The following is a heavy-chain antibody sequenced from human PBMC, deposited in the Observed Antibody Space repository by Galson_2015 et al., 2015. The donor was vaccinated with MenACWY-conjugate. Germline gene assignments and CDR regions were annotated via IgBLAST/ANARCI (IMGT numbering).Heavy chain of an antibody. CDR2: MSYDGSNQ. V-gene: IGHV3-30*01. Sequence: SLRLSCAASGFTFSSYTMHWVHQTPGKGLEWVALMSYDGSNQYYADSLKGRLTISRDNSKSTQYLQMDSLRAEDTAVYYCARGLIGYSSGPLDFWGQGALVTVSS. CDR1: GFTFSSYT. D-gene: IGHD6-19*01. J-gene: IGHJ4*02. CDR3: ARGLIGYSSGPLDF.